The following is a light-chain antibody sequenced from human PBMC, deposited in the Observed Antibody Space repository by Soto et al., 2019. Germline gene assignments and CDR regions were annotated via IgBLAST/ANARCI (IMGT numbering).Light chain of an antibody. CDR3: SSYTTSSTLL. J-gene: IGLJ2*01. CDR2: EVS. CDR1: SSDVGGYNY. Sequence: QSALTQPASVSGSPGQSITISCTGTSSDVGGYNYVSWYQQHPGKVPKLIIYEVSNRPSGVSNHFSGSKSGNTASLTISGLQAEDEADYYCSSYTTSSTLLFGGGTQLTVL. V-gene: IGLV2-14*01.